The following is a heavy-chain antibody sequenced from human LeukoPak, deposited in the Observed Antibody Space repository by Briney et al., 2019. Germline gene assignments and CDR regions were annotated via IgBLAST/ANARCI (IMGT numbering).Heavy chain of an antibody. CDR1: GFIFSNYW. CDR3: ARGDLYGDYVILN. V-gene: IGHV3-33*08. D-gene: IGHD4-17*01. Sequence: PGGSLRLSCAASGFIFSNYWMHWVRQAPGKGLEWVAVIWYDGSHKYHADSVKGRFTISRDNSKNTLYLEMNNLRVEDTAVYFCARGDLYGDYVILNWGQGTLVTVSS. J-gene: IGHJ4*02. CDR2: IWYDGSHK.